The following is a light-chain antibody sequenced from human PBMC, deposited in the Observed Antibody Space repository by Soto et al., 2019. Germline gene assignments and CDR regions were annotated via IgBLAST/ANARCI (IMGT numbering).Light chain of an antibody. Sequence: ALTQPPSASGSPGQSVTISCTGTSSDVGGYDYVSWYQQHPGKAPKLMIYEVSVRPSGVPDRFSGSKSGNTASLTVSGLQAEDEADYYCSSFAGTNNFVFGTGTKVTVL. CDR2: EVS. CDR3: SSFAGTNNFV. CDR1: SSDVGGYDY. V-gene: IGLV2-8*01. J-gene: IGLJ1*01.